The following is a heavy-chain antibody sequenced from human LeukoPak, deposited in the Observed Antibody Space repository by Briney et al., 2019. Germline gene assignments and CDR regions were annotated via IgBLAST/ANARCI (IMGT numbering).Heavy chain of an antibody. Sequence: SETLSLTCAVSGYSISSGYYWGWIRQPPGRGREGIGIIYHSGSTYYNPSLKSRVTISVDTSKNQFSLKLSSVTAADTAVYYCARVRIARVDPDYFDYWGQGTLVTVSS. CDR1: GYSISSGYY. CDR2: IYHSGST. D-gene: IGHD2-15*01. J-gene: IGHJ4*02. V-gene: IGHV4-38-2*01. CDR3: ARVRIARVDPDYFDY.